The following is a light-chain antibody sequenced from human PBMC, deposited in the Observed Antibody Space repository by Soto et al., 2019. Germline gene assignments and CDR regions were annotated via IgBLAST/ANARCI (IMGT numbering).Light chain of an antibody. CDR2: NNN. V-gene: IGLV1-44*01. Sequence: QSVLTQPPSASGTPGQRVTISCSGSSSNIGSNTVNWYQHLPGTAPKLLIYNNNQRPSGVPDRFSGSKSGTSASLAISGLQSEDEADYYCAAWDNTLDGLFGGGTKLTVL. J-gene: IGLJ2*01. CDR3: AAWDNTLDGL. CDR1: SSNIGSNT.